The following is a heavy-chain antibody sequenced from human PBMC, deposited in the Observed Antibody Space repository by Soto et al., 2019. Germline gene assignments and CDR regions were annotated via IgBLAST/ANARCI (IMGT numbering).Heavy chain of an antibody. CDR1: GYSFTSYW. CDR2: IYPGDSDT. V-gene: IGHV5-51*01. D-gene: IGHD3-3*01. CDR3: ARQSSLRFLEWGPPDY. Sequence: GESLKISCKGSGYSFTSYWIGWVRQMPGKGLEWMGIIYPGDSDTRYSPSFQGQVTISADKSISTAYLQWSSLKASDTAMYYCARQSSLRFLEWGPPDYWGQGTLVTVSS. J-gene: IGHJ4*02.